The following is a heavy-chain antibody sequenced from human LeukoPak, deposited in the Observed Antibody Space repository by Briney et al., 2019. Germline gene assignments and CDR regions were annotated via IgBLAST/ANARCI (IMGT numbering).Heavy chain of an antibody. CDR1: GYSFTSYW. CDR3: ARRIAAADNYFDY. J-gene: IGHJ4*02. Sequence: GESLKISCKGSGYSFTSYWIGWVRQMPGKGLEWMGIIYPGDSDTRYSPSFQGQVTISADKSISTAYPQWSSLRASDTAMYYCARRIAAADNYFDYWGQGTLVTVSP. D-gene: IGHD6-13*01. V-gene: IGHV5-51*01. CDR2: IYPGDSDT.